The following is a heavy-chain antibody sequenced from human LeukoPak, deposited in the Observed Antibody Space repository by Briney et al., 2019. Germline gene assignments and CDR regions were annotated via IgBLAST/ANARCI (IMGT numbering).Heavy chain of an antibody. CDR1: GGSFSGYY. Sequence: SETLSLTCAVYGGSFSGYYWSWIRQPPGKGLEWIGEINHSGSTNCNPSLKSRVTISVDTSKNQFSLKLSSVTAADTAVYYCARSTDIVVVPAAMPANGAFDIWGQGTMVTVSS. CDR2: INHSGST. J-gene: IGHJ3*02. CDR3: ARSTDIVVVPAAMPANGAFDI. D-gene: IGHD2-2*01. V-gene: IGHV4-34*01.